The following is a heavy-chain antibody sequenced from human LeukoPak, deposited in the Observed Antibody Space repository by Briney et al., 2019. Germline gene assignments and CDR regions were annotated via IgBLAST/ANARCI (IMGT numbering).Heavy chain of an antibody. V-gene: IGHV1-2*02. CDR3: ARDQYDSSGYYMPLDY. Sequence: GASVKVSCKASGYTFTGYYMHSVRQAPGQGLEWMGWINPNSGGTNYAQKFQGRVTMTRDTSISTAYMELSRLRSDDTAVYYCARDQYDSSGYYMPLDYWGQGTLVTVSS. J-gene: IGHJ4*02. CDR1: GYTFTGYY. CDR2: INPNSGGT. D-gene: IGHD3-22*01.